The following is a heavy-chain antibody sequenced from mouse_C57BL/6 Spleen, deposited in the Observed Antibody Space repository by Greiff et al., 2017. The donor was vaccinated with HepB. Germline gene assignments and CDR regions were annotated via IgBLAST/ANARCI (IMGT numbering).Heavy chain of an antibody. CDR2: ISDGGSYT. V-gene: IGHV5-4*03. J-gene: IGHJ2*01. D-gene: IGHD2-12*01. CDR3: ARDPLRETFDY. CDR1: GFTFSSYA. Sequence: EVKLVESGGGLVKPGGSLKLSCAASGFTFSSYAMSWVRQTPEKRLEWVATISDGGSYTYYPDNVKGRFTISRDNAKNNPYLQLSHLKSEDTAMYYGARDPLRETFDYWGQGTTLTVSS.